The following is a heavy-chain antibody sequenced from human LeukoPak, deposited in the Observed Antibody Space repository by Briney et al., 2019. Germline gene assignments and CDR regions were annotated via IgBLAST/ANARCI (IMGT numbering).Heavy chain of an antibody. V-gene: IGHV3-21*01. J-gene: IGHJ4*02. CDR1: GFTFSSYS. D-gene: IGHD6-19*01. CDR3: AKEQWLALFDY. CDR2: ISSSSSYI. Sequence: GGSLRLSCAASGFTFSSYSMNWVRQAPGKGLEWVSSISSSSSYIYYADSVKGRFIISRDNAKNSLYLQMNSLRAEDTAVYYCAKEQWLALFDYWGQGTLVTVSS.